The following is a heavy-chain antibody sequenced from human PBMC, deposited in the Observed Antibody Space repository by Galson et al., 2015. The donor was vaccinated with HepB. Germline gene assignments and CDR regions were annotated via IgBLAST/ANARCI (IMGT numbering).Heavy chain of an antibody. D-gene: IGHD3-9*01. CDR3: ARGDDILTGSGFLDP. Sequence: SLRLSCAASGFTFKKYYMNWVRQAPGQGLEWISCISSGGSVVYYADSVKGRFTISRDITKNSMFLQMNSLRDEDTAMYYCARGDDILTGSGFLDPWDQGTLVTVSS. V-gene: IGHV3-48*02. J-gene: IGHJ5*02. CDR2: ISSGGSVV. CDR1: GFTFKKYY.